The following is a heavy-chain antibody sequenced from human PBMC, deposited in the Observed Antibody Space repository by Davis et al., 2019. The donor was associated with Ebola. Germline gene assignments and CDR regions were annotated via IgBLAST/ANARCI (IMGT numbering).Heavy chain of an antibody. CDR3: ARGGITMVVVPLDYNFYAMDV. V-gene: IGHV1-2*05. Sequence: AASVKVSCKASGYTFTAYYIHWVRQAPGQGLEWMGRINPNSGGTNYAPKFRGRVTMTRDTSISTAYMELSRLRSDDTGVYYCARGGITMVVVPLDYNFYAMDVWGQGTTVTVSS. J-gene: IGHJ6*02. D-gene: IGHD3-22*01. CDR1: GYTFTAYY. CDR2: INPNSGGT.